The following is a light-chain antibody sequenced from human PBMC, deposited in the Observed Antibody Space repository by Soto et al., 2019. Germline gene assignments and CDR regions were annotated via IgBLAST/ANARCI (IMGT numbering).Light chain of an antibody. CDR2: EVI. J-gene: IGLJ1*01. Sequence: QSVLTQPASVSGSPGQAITVSCSGTSSDIGAHNFVSWYQQHPGKAPTLIIYEVINRPSGDSDRFSGSKSGNTASLTISGLQSEDEADYYCNSYTTSNAFVFGSGTKLTVL. CDR1: SSDIGAHNF. V-gene: IGLV2-14*03. CDR3: NSYTTSNAFV.